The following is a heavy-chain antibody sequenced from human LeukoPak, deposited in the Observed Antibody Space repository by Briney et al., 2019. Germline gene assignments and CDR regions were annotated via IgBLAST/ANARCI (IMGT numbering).Heavy chain of an antibody. J-gene: IGHJ6*03. CDR3: ARSVEGYCSGGSCYSYYYYMDV. Sequence: SGTLSLTCAVSGGSISSSNWWSWVRQPPGKGLEWIGEIYHSGSTNYNPSLKSRVTISVDTSKNQFSLKPSSVTAADTAVYYCARSVEGYCSGGSCYSYYYYMDVWGKGTTVTVSS. D-gene: IGHD2-15*01. V-gene: IGHV4-4*02. CDR2: IYHSGST. CDR1: GGSISSSNW.